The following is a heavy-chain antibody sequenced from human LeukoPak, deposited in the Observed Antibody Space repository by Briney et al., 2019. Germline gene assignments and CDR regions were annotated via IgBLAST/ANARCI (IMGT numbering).Heavy chain of an antibody. J-gene: IGHJ4*02. CDR3: VGHELRWFGELSRDY. CDR1: GFIFSDYY. Sequence: PGGSLRLSCAASGFIFSDYYMSWIRQAPGRGLEWVSYISSSGDTLYYADSVKGRFTMSRDNAKNSLYLQMNSLRAEDTAVYYCVGHELRWFGELSRDYWGQGTLVTVSS. CDR2: ISSSGDTL. V-gene: IGHV3-11*01. D-gene: IGHD3-10*01.